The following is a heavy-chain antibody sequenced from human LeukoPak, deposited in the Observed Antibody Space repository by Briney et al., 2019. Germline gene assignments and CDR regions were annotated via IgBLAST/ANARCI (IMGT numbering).Heavy chain of an antibody. V-gene: IGHV4-59*08. CDR3: ARWYCSGDTCFHMDV. D-gene: IGHD2-15*01. J-gene: IGHJ6*02. Sequence: SETLSLTCTVSDGSISSYYWSWIRQPPGKGLEWIGYIHYSGSSAYIPSLKSRVTMSVDTSKNQFSLRLTSVTAADTALYYCARWYCSGDTCFHMDVWGQGTTVTVSS. CDR1: DGSISSYY. CDR2: IHYSGSS.